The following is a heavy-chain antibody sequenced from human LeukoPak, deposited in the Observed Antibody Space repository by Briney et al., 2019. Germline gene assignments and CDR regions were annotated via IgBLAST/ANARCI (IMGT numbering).Heavy chain of an antibody. CDR3: ARDPGRSGWDY. CDR2: IRHDESEI. Sequence: GGSLRLSCAASGFTFTNYWMSWVRQPPGKGLEWVANIRHDESEIYYVDSVKGRFTISRDNAKDSLFLQMNSLRAEDTAVYYCARDPGRSGWDYWGQGALVTVSS. J-gene: IGHJ4*02. D-gene: IGHD6-19*01. V-gene: IGHV3-7*01. CDR1: GFTFTNYW.